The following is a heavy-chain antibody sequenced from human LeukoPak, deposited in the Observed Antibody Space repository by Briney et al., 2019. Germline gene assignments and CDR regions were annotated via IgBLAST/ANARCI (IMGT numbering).Heavy chain of an antibody. CDR2: ISAYNGNT. J-gene: IGHJ4*02. V-gene: IGHV1-18*01. D-gene: IGHD6-19*01. CDR3: ARDPKSSGWYYFDY. CDR1: GYTFTSYG. Sequence: ASVKVSCKASGYTFTSYGISWVRQAPGQGLEWMGWISAYNGNTNYAQKLQGRVTMTTDTSTSTAYMELRSLRAEDTALYYCARDPKSSGWYYFDYWGQGTLVTVSS.